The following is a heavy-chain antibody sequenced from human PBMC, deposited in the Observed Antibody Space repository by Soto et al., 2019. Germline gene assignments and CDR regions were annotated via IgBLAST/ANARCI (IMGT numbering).Heavy chain of an antibody. CDR3: ARDISSDSLFGY. D-gene: IGHD3-22*01. CDR2: IYHSGST. V-gene: IGHV4-30-2*01. Sequence: SETLSLTCAVSGGSISSGGYSWSWIRQPPGKGLEWIGYIYHSGSTYYNPSLKSRVTISVDRSKNQFSLKLSSVTAADTAVYYCARDISSDSLFGYWGQGALVTVSS. J-gene: IGHJ4*02. CDR1: GGSISSGGYS.